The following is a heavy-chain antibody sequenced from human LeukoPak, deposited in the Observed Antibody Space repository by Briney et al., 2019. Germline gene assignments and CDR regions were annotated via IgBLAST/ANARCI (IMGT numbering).Heavy chain of an antibody. J-gene: IGHJ4*02. CDR1: GYTFTDYY. V-gene: IGHV1-2*02. Sequence: ASVKVSCKASGYTFTDYYMHWVRQAPGQGLEWMGWIHPNSGDTNYAQKFQGRVTMTRDTSISTAYMELNSLRSDDTAVYYCARDQGGSYFGYWGQGTLVTVSS. CDR2: IHPNSGDT. CDR3: ARDQGGSYFGY. D-gene: IGHD3-16*01.